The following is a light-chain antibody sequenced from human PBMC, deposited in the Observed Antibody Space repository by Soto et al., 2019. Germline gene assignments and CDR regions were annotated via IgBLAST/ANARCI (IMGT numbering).Light chain of an antibody. CDR3: HQYGSSWT. V-gene: IGKV3-20*01. Sequence: EIVLTQSPGTLSLSPGERATLCCRASQSVSSSYLAWYQQKPGQAPRLLIYGASSRATGIPDRFSGSGSGTDFTLTISRLAPEDFAVYYCHQYGSSWTFGQGTKV. CDR2: GAS. J-gene: IGKJ1*01. CDR1: QSVSSSY.